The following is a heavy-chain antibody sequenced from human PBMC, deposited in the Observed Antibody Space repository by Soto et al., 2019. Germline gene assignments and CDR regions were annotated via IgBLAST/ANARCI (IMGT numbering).Heavy chain of an antibody. Sequence: SETLSLTCTVSGGSISSYYWSWIRQPPGKGLEWIGYIYYSGSTNYNPSLKSRVTISVDTSKNQFSLKLSSVTAADTAVYYCARVRAAAGTGYYYHYGTDVWGQGTTVTVSS. CDR1: GGSISSYY. CDR2: IYYSGST. D-gene: IGHD6-13*01. J-gene: IGHJ6*02. CDR3: ARVRAAAGTGYYYHYGTDV. V-gene: IGHV4-59*01.